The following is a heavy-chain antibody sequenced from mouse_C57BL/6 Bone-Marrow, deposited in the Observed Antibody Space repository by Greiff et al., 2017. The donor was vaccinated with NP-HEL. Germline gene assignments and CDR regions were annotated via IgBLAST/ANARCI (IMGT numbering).Heavy chain of an antibody. D-gene: IGHD1-1*01. V-gene: IGHV1-55*01. Sequence: QVQLQQPGAELVKPGASVKMSCKASGYTFTSYWITWVKQRPGQGLEWIGDIYPGSGSTNYNEKFKSKATLTVDTSSSTAYMQLSSLTSEDSAVYYGAREGYYYGSGYYYAMDYWGQGTSVTVSS. CDR3: AREGYYYGSGYYYAMDY. J-gene: IGHJ4*01. CDR2: IYPGSGST. CDR1: GYTFTSYW.